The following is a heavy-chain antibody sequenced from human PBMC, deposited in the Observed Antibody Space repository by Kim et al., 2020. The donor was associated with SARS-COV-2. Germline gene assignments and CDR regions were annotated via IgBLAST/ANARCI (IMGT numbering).Heavy chain of an antibody. D-gene: IGHD6-13*01. CDR2: ISYDGSNK. V-gene: IGHV3-30*18. Sequence: GGSLRLSCAVSGFTFSSYGMHWVRQAPGKGLEWVAVISYDGSNKYYADSVKGRFTISRDNSKNTLYLQMNSLRAEDTAVYYCAKETYSSSSFYYYYDMDVWGQGTTVTVSS. CDR3: AKETYSSSSFYYYYDMDV. CDR1: GFTFSSYG. J-gene: IGHJ6*02.